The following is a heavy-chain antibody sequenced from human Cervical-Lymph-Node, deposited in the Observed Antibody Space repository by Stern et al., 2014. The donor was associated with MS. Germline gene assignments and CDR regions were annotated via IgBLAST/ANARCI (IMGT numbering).Heavy chain of an antibody. J-gene: IGHJ5*02. Sequence: QMKLLQSGAEVKKPGSSVKVSCKASRDTFSHYALSWVRQAPGQGLEWMGGIIPMLGRTSYAQKFQDRVTIIADISTNIVYMELSSLKSEDTALYFCARDQGDYGSGSENSWFDPWGQGTLVTVSS. CDR1: RDTFSHYA. CDR3: ARDQGDYGSGSENSWFDP. D-gene: IGHD3-10*01. CDR2: IIPMLGRT. V-gene: IGHV1-69*06.